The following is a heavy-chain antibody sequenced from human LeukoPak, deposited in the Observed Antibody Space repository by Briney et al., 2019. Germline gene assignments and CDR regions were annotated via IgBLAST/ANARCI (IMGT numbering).Heavy chain of an antibody. J-gene: IGHJ4*02. CDR3: ARDDIVVVPAARGDY. CDR1: GFTFSSYW. CDR2: INQDGSQK. D-gene: IGHD2-2*01. V-gene: IGHV3-7*01. Sequence: GGSLRLSCAASGFTFSSYWMSWVRQAPGKGLEWVASINQDGSQKYYVDSVKGRFTISRDNAKKSLFLQMNSLRAEDTAVYYCARDDIVVVPAARGDYWGQGTLVTVSS.